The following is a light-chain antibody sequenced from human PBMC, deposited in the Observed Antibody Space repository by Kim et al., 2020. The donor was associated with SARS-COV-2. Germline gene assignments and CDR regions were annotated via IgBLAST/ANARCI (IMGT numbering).Light chain of an antibody. Sequence: SPGERANPPCTASQGGGSSVARYHQKPGKAPRLLIYASSIRAAGPPARFSGSGAGTDFTISISSLEPEDFAVYYCKQRSNWPPLTFGGGTKGDIK. CDR1: QGGGSS. V-gene: IGKV3-11*01. CDR2: ASS. J-gene: IGKJ4*01. CDR3: KQRSNWPPLT.